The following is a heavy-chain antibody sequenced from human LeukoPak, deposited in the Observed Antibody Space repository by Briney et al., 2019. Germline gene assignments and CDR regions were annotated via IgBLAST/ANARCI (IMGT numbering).Heavy chain of an antibody. CDR3: ARERWYNWNDGSDY. CDR2: IRYDGSNK. V-gene: IGHV3-30*02. D-gene: IGHD1-20*01. J-gene: IGHJ4*02. CDR1: GFTFSSYG. Sequence: GGSLRLSCAASGFTFSSYGMHWVRQAPGKGLEWVAFIRYDGSNKYYADSVKGRFTISRDNAKNSLYLQMNSLRAEDTAVYYCARERWYNWNDGSDYWGQGTLVTVSS.